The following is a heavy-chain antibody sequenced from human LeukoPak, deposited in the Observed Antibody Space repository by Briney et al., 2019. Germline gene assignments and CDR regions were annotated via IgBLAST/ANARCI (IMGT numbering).Heavy chain of an antibody. CDR3: ASALGYQLLWIDAFDI. Sequence: GASVKVSCKASGYTFTSYYMHWVRQAPGQGLEWMGIINPSGGSTSYAQKFQGRVTMTRDTSTSTVYMELSSLRSEDTAVYYCASALGYQLLWIDAFDIWGQGTMVTVSS. V-gene: IGHV1-46*01. CDR2: INPSGGST. CDR1: GYTFTSYY. D-gene: IGHD2-2*01. J-gene: IGHJ3*02.